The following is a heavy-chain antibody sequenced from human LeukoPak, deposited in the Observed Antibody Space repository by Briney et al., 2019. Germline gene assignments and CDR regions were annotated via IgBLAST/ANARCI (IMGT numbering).Heavy chain of an antibody. V-gene: IGHV3-74*01. CDR3: ARAPGGWIDY. Sequence: GGSLRLSCAASGFTFSNYWMHWVRQAPGKGLVWVSRINSDGTSINYADSVKGRFTISRDNAKNTLFLQMNSLRAEDTAVYYCARAPGGWIDYWAQGILVTVSS. CDR1: GFTFSNYW. D-gene: IGHD6-19*01. CDR2: INSDGTSI. J-gene: IGHJ4*02.